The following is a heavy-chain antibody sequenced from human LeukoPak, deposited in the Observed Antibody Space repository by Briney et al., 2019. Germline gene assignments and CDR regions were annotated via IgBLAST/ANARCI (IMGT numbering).Heavy chain of an antibody. Sequence: PSETLSLTCNVSGGSISSTHSYWGWSRQPPGKGLECFGSIYYSGSTYYNPSLKSRVTISVDTSKKQFSLKLYSVTAADTAVYYCPVGQKYDFWSGYPDGFDIWGQGTMVTVSS. CDR1: GGSISSTHSY. CDR2: IYYSGST. V-gene: IGHV4-39*01. D-gene: IGHD3-3*01. CDR3: PVGQKYDFWSGYPDGFDI. J-gene: IGHJ3*02.